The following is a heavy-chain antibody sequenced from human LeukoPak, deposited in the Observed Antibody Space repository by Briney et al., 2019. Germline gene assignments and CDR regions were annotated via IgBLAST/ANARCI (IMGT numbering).Heavy chain of an antibody. D-gene: IGHD3-9*01. CDR2: FIPMVATA. V-gene: IGHV1-69*16. CDR1: GGSFTSFI. CDR3: ARGGDGFWLSNHYYHMDV. J-gene: IGHJ6*04. Sequence: SVKVSCKASGGSFTSFIINWVRQAPGQGLEWMGGFIPMVATANYAQKFQGRVTITTDESTDTAYMELRSLRSEDTAVYYCARGGDGFWLSNHYYHMDVWGKGTTVTVSS.